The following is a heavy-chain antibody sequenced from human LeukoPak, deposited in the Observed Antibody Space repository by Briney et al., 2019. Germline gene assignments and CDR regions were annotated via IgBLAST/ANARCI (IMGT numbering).Heavy chain of an antibody. CDR3: ARVNDELRQVFDY. J-gene: IGHJ4*02. D-gene: IGHD1-26*01. V-gene: IGHV1-46*03. Sequence: AAVTVSCTASGYTFTSYYMHWVRQAPGQGLEWMGIINPSGGSTSYAKKFQGRVTMTRETSTSTVYMELSSMRSEDTAVYYCARVNDELRQVFDYWGQGTLVTVSS. CDR1: GYTFTSYY. CDR2: INPSGGST.